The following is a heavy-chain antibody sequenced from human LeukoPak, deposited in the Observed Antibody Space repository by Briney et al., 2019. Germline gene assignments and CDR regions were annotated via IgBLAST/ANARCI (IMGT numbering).Heavy chain of an antibody. D-gene: IGHD5-24*01. CDR2: ISSSGSTI. Sequence: AGGSLRLSCAASGFTFSTFAMNWVRQSPGKGLEWVSYISSSGSTIYSADSVKGRFTISRDNAKNSLYLQMNSLRAEDTAVYYCARLQSNYYYYYYMNVWGKGTTVTVSS. CDR1: GFTFSTFA. J-gene: IGHJ6*03. V-gene: IGHV3-48*01. CDR3: ARLQSNYYYYYYMNV.